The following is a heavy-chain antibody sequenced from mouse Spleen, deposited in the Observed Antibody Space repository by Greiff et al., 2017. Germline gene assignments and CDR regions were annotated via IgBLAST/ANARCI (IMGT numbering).Heavy chain of an antibody. CDR1: GYTFTDYE. Sequence: VQLQQSGAELVRPGASVTLSCKASGYTFTDYEMHWVKQTPVHGLEWIGAIDPETGGTAYNQKFKGKAIPTADKSSSTAYMELRSLTSEDSAVYYCTRSPWFAYWGQGTLVTVSA. J-gene: IGHJ3*01. CDR3: TRSPWFAY. V-gene: IGHV1-15*01. CDR2: IDPETGGT.